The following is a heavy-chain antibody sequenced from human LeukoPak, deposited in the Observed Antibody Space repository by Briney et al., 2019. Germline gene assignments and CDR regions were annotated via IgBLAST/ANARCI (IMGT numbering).Heavy chain of an antibody. CDR2: IYYSGST. D-gene: IGHD2-15*01. CDR3: ARVGGYCSGGSCYYNYYYMDV. CDR1: GGSISSYY. Sequence: SETLSLTCTVSGGSISSYYWSWIRQPPGKGLEWIGYIYYSGSTNYNPSLKSRVTISVDTSKNQFSLKLSSVTAADTAVYYCARVGGYCSGGSCYYNYYYMDVWGKGTTVTVS. V-gene: IGHV4-59*01. J-gene: IGHJ6*03.